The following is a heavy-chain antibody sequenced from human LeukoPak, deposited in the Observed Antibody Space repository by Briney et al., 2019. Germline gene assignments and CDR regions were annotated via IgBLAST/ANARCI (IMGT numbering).Heavy chain of an antibody. J-gene: IGHJ3*01. Sequence: YYAASVKGRFTISRDNTKNSLFLQMSGLRAEDTAVYFCASLVDSAGKFAVSSNAFDVWGQGTVVTVSS. D-gene: IGHD3-9*01. CDR3: ASLVDSAGKFAVSSNAFDV. V-gene: IGHV3-11*01.